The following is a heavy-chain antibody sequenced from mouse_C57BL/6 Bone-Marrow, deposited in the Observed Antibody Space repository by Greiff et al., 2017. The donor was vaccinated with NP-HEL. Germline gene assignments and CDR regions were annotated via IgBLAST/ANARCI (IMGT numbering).Heavy chain of an antibody. V-gene: IGHV1-74*01. D-gene: IGHD1-1*01. Sequence: QVQLQQPGAELVKPGASVKVSCKASGYTFTSYWMHWVKQRPGQGLEWIGRIHPSDSDTNYNPKFKGKATLTVDKSSSTAYMQLSSLTSEDSAVYYCAKRGASTVVATDWYFDVWGTGTTVTVSS. CDR1: GYTFTSYW. J-gene: IGHJ1*03. CDR2: IHPSDSDT. CDR3: AKRGASTVVATDWYFDV.